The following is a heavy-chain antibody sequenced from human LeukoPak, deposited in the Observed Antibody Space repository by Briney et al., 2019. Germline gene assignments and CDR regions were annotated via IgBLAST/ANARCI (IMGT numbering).Heavy chain of an antibody. CDR1: GYSFTSYW. CDR3: ARLIPPRGPYCSSTSCYTFYYYYMDV. V-gene: IGHV5-51*01. J-gene: IGHJ6*03. Sequence: GESLKISCKGSGYSFTSYWIGWVRQMPGKGLEWMGIIYPGDSDTRYSPSFQGQVTISADKSISTAYLQWSSLKASDTAMYYCARLIPPRGPYCSSTSCYTFYYYYMDVWGKGTTVTVSS. D-gene: IGHD2-2*02. CDR2: IYPGDSDT.